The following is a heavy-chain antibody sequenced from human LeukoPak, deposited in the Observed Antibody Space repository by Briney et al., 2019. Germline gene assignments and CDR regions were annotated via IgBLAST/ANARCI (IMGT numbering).Heavy chain of an antibody. J-gene: IGHJ4*02. Sequence: PSETLSLTCTVSGGSISSHTYSWGWIRQPPGKGLEWIGTLSYSAHTFYSSSLKSRVTISGDTSKNQFSLKLSSVTAADTAVYYCARIEADYGDRYFDYWGQGTLVTVSS. CDR1: GGSISSHTYS. CDR2: LSYSAHT. D-gene: IGHD4-17*01. CDR3: ARIEADYGDRYFDY. V-gene: IGHV4-39*07.